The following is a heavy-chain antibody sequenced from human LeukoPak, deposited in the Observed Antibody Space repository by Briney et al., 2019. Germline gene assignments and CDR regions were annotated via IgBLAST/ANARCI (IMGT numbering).Heavy chain of an antibody. D-gene: IGHD6-19*01. CDR3: ARDPRYSSGWYSDY. CDR2: ISYDGSNK. V-gene: IGHV3-30-3*01. Sequence: GGSLRLSCAASGFTFSSYNMHWVRQAPGKGLEWVAIISYDGSNKFYAESVRGRFTISRDNSKNTLYLQMNSLRDEDTAVYYCARDPRYSSGWYSDYWGQGTLVTVSS. J-gene: IGHJ4*02. CDR1: GFTFSSYN.